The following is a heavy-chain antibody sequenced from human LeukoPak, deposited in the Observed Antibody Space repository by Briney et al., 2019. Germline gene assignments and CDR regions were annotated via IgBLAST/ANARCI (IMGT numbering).Heavy chain of an antibody. CDR2: ISYDGSNK. V-gene: IGHV3-30*18. J-gene: IGHJ4*02. CDR1: GFTFSSYG. CDR3: AKSGSWYSAAY. D-gene: IGHD2-15*01. Sequence: GGSLRLSCAASGFTFSSYGMHWVRQAPGKGLEWVAVISYDGSNKYYADSVKGRFTISRDNSKNTLYLQMNSLRAEDTAVHYCAKSGSWYSAAYWAQGTLVTVSS.